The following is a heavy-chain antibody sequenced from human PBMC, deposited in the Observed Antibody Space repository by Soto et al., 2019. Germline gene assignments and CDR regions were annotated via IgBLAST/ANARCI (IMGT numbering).Heavy chain of an antibody. CDR2: IIPIFGTA. D-gene: IGHD2-2*01. CDR3: AREWYQLGGLTEPPPYYYDCYGMDV. V-gene: IGHV1-69*12. CDR1: GGTFSSYA. J-gene: IGHJ6*02. Sequence: QVQLVQSGAEVKKPGSSVKVSCKASGGTFSSYAISWVRQAPGQGLEWMGGIIPIFGTANYAQKFQGRVTMTADESTSTAYMELSSLRAADTAVYYCAREWYQLGGLTEPPPYYYDCYGMDVWGQGTTVTVSS.